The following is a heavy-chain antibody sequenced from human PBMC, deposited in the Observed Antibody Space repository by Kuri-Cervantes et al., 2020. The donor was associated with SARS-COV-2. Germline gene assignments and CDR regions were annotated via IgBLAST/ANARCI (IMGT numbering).Heavy chain of an antibody. D-gene: IGHD3-3*01. CDR2: MNPDSANT. J-gene: IGHJ4*02. Sequence: ASVKVSCKASGYTFTSYDINWVRQATGQGLEWMGWMNPDSANTGYAQKFQGRVTFTRDTSITTAYMELSSLRSDDTAVYYCARSSFAVTSHFDYWGQGSWVTVSS. V-gene: IGHV1-8*01. CDR1: GYTFTSYD. CDR3: ARSSFAVTSHFDY.